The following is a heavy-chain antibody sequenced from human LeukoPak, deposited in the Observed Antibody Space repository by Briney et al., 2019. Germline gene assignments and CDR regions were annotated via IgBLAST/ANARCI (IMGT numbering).Heavy chain of an antibody. CDR3: AKRRGGGSSWPQFDY. J-gene: IGHJ4*02. V-gene: IGHV3-23*01. CDR1: GFTFSSYA. D-gene: IGHD6-13*01. Sequence: PGGSLRLSCAASGFTFSSYAMSWVRQAPGKGLEWVSAISGSGGSTYYADSVKGRFTISRDNSKNTLYLQMNSLRAEDTAVYYCAKRRGGGSSWPQFDYWGQGTLVTVSS. CDR2: ISGSGGST.